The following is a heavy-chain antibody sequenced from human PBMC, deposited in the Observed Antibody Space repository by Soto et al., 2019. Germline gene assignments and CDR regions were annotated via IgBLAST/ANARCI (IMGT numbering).Heavy chain of an antibody. Sequence: QVQLVESGGGVVQPGRSLRLSCAASGFTFSSYGMHWVRQAPGKGLEWVAVIWYDGSNKYYADSVKGRFTISRDNSKNTLYLQMNSLRAEDTAVYYCARASPFKWYGMDVWGQGTTVTVSS. CDR3: ARASPFKWYGMDV. J-gene: IGHJ6*02. CDR2: IWYDGSNK. CDR1: GFTFSSYG. V-gene: IGHV3-33*01. D-gene: IGHD1-26*01.